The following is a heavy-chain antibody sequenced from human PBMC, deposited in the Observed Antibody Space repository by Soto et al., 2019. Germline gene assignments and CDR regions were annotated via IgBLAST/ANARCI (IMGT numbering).Heavy chain of an antibody. D-gene: IGHD6-13*01. V-gene: IGHV3-21*01. CDR1: GFTFSSYS. J-gene: IGHJ4*02. Sequence: PGGSLRLSCAASGFTFSSYSMNWVRQAPGKGLEWVSSISSSSSYIYYADSVKGRFTISRDNAKNSLYLQMNSLRAEDTAVYYCARSRDSSHYYFDYWGQGTLVTVSS. CDR3: ARSRDSSHYYFDY. CDR2: ISSSSSYI.